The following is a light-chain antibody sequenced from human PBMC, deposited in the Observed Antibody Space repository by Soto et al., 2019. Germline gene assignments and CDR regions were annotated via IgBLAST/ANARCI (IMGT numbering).Light chain of an antibody. V-gene: IGLV2-14*01. CDR1: NSDVGAHDL. CDR2: AVY. J-gene: IGLJ1*01. Sequence: QSALTQPASVSGSPGQSIAISCTGTNSDVGAHDLVSWYQHHPGKAPRLMIYAVYNRPSGVSDRFSGSKSANTASLTISGLQAEDEADYYCSSYAGSSNVFGTGTKVTVL. CDR3: SSYAGSSNV.